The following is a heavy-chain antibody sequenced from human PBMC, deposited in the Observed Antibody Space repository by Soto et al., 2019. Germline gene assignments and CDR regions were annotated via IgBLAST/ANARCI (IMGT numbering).Heavy chain of an antibody. V-gene: IGHV2-5*01. Sequence: QITLKESGPTLVKPTQTLTLTCTFSGFSLSTSGVGVGWIRQHPGKALECLALIYGNDDKRYSPSLKNRLTITKDTTKNQVVITMTNMDPVYTATYYCTHSGVTYYYGPGNDYAMNHWGQGTLVTVSS. J-gene: IGHJ4*02. CDR3: THSGVTYYYGPGNDYAMNH. CDR1: GFSLSTSGVG. D-gene: IGHD3-10*01. CDR2: IYGNDDK.